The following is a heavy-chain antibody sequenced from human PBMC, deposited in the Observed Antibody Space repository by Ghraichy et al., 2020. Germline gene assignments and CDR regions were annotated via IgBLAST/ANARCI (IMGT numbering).Heavy chain of an antibody. CDR1: GFTVSNNY. V-gene: IGHV3-53*01. CDR3: ATGEPIGATGVDY. Sequence: GGSLRLSCEASGFTVSNNYVGWVRQAPGKGLEWLSVIYSGGSMYYADSVKGRFINSRDTSRNTVYLQMNSLTAEDTALYYCATGEPIGATGVDYWGQGTLFTVSS. D-gene: IGHD1-14*01. CDR2: IYSGGSM. J-gene: IGHJ4*02.